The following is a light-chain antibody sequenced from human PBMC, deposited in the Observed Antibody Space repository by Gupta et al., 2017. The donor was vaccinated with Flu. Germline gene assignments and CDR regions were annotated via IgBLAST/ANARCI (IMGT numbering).Light chain of an antibody. J-gene: IGKJ2*01. V-gene: IGKV3-20*01. CDR3: QHSGTSVHS. CDR2: SAS. CDR1: QSISSDY. Sequence: ATLSLSPGERAPLSCRSSQSISSDYLAWYQQKPGQAPRLLIYSASTRATGIPDRFSGSGSGTDFTLTISGLEPEDLAVYFCQHSGTSVHSFGQGTKLEI.